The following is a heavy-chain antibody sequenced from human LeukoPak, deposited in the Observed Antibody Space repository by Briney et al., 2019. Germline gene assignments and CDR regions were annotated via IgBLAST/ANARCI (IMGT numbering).Heavy chain of an antibody. CDR2: INPNSGGT. Sequence: ASVKVSCKASGGTFSSYAISWVRQAPGQGLEWMGWINPNSGGTNYAQKFQGRVTMTRDTSISTAYMELSRLRSDDTAVYYCARVSGYDWEGSYDYWGQGTLVTVSS. CDR1: GGTFSSYA. D-gene: IGHD5-12*01. V-gene: IGHV1-2*02. J-gene: IGHJ4*02. CDR3: ARVSGYDWEGSYDY.